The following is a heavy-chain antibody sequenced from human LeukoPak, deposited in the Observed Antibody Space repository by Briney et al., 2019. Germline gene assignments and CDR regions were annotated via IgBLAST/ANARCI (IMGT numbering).Heavy chain of an antibody. Sequence: PSETLSLTCTVSGGSVSSGGYYWSWIRQPPGKGLEWIGYIYYSGSTNYNPSLKSRVTISVDTSKNQFSLKLSSVTAADTAVYYCARDLGYGDPRWFDPWGQGTLVTVSS. CDR1: GGSVSSGGYY. J-gene: IGHJ5*02. CDR3: ARDLGYGDPRWFDP. D-gene: IGHD4-17*01. V-gene: IGHV4-61*08. CDR2: IYYSGST.